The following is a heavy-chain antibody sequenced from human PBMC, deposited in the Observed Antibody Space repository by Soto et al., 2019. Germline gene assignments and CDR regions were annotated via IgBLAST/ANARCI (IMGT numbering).Heavy chain of an antibody. D-gene: IGHD2-8*01. V-gene: IGHV3-74*01. J-gene: IGHJ4*02. CDR3: ARGVFFDH. CDR2: ISRDGSNT. CDR1: EFIFSNYW. Sequence: EVQLVESGGDLVQPGGSLRLSCAASEFIFSNYWMHWVRQAPGKGLIWVSRISRDGSNTNYADSVKGRFTISRDNAKNTLYLQMDSLRAEDTARYYCARGVFFDHWGQGTLVTVSS.